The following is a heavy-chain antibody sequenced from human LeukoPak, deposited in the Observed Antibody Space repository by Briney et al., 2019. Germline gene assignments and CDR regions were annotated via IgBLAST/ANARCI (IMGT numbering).Heavy chain of an antibody. V-gene: IGHV1-8*01. CDR1: GYTFTSYD. D-gene: IGHD1-26*01. CDR2: MNPNSGNT. J-gene: IGHJ5*02. CDR3: ASSSVISTDVGATLSWFDP. Sequence: ASVKVSCKASGYTFTSYDINWVRQATGQGLEWMGWMNPNSGNTGYAQKFQGRVTMTRNTSISTAYMELGSLRSEDTAVYYCASSSVISTDVGATLSWFDPWGQGTLVTVSS.